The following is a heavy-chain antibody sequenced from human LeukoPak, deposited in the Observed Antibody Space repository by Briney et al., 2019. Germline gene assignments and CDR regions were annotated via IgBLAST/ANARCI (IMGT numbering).Heavy chain of an antibody. D-gene: IGHD4-17*01. V-gene: IGHV4-39*01. Sequence: PSETLSLTCTVSGGSISSYYWNWIRQPPGKGLEWIGSIYYSGSTYYNPSLKSRVTISVDTSKNQFSLKLSSVTAADTAVYYCARPPNYGSDAFDIWGQGTMATVSS. CDR1: GGSISSYY. J-gene: IGHJ3*02. CDR2: IYYSGST. CDR3: ARPPNYGSDAFDI.